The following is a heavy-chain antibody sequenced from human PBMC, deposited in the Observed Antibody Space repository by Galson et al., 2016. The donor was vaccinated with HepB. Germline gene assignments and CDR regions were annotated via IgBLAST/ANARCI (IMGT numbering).Heavy chain of an antibody. Sequence: QSGAEVKKPGESLRISCKGSGYSFVNYWIAWVRQMPGKGLEWMGSISPGDSDTRYSPSLQGQVTISADTSISTAYLQWSSLKASDTAMYYCARSGLGYCTDGSCFIDYWGQGTLVTVSS. CDR2: ISPGDSDT. V-gene: IGHV5-51*01. CDR3: ARSGLGYCTDGSCFIDY. D-gene: IGHD2-15*01. J-gene: IGHJ4*02. CDR1: GYSFVNYW.